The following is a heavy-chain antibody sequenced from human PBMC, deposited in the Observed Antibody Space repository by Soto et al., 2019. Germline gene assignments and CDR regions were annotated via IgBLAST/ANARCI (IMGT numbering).Heavy chain of an antibody. V-gene: IGHV4-4*07. J-gene: IGHJ4*02. CDR1: GDSMTKYY. CDR3: ARTVGAAYYFDF. D-gene: IGHD1-26*01. CDR2: IYTSGST. Sequence: QVQLQESGPGLVKPSETLSLTCTVSGDSMTKYYWSWIRQPAGKGLEWIGRIYTSGSTNYNPSLKSRVTMSIDTSNDHFSRKLKSVTAADTAVYYCARTVGAAYYFDFGGQGALVTVSS.